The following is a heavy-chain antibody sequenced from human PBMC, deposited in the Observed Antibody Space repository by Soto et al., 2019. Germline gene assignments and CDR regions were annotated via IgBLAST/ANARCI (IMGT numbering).Heavy chain of an antibody. J-gene: IGHJ4*01. CDR2: IYYSGST. CDR1: GGSISSYY. D-gene: IGHD4-17*01. V-gene: IGHV4-59*08. Sequence: SETLSLTCTVSGGSISSYYWSWIRQPPGKGLEWIGYIYYSGSTNYNPSLKSRVTISVDTSKNQFSLKLSSVTAADTAVYYCARRYGGSLDHWGHGTRVTVSS. CDR3: ARRYGGSLDH.